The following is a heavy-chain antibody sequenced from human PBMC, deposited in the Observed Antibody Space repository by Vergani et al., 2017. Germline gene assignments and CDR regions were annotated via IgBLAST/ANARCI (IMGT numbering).Heavy chain of an antibody. J-gene: IGHJ5*02. CDR2: IDYSGST. CDR3: ARGWEGAAAGTNNWFDP. D-gene: IGHD6-13*01. Sequence: QVQLQESGPGLVKPSETLSLTCTVSGGSISSYYWSWIRQPPGKGLEWIGYIDYSGSTNYNPSLKSRVTISVDTSKNQFSLKLSSVTAADTAVYYCARGWEGAAAGTNNWFDPWGQGTLVTVSS. V-gene: IGHV4-59*01. CDR1: GGSISSYY.